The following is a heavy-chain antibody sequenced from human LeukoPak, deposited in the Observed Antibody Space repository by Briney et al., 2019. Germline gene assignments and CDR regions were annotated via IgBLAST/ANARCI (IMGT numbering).Heavy chain of an antibody. CDR3: ARDIPPYYYGSGSSHSGDY. CDR2: IIPIFGTA. V-gene: IGHV1-69*05. D-gene: IGHD3-10*01. CDR1: GGTFSSYA. Sequence: SVKVSCKASGGTFSSYAISWVRQAPGQGLEWMGGIIPIFGTASYAQKFQGRVTITTDESTSTAYMELSSLRSEDTAVYYCARDIPPYYYGSGSSHSGDYWGQGTLVTVSS. J-gene: IGHJ4*02.